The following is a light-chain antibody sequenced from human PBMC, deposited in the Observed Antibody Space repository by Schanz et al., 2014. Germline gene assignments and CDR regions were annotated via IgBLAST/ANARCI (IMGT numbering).Light chain of an antibody. V-gene: IGLV2-14*02. CDR3: ASYAGSNNSVV. CDR2: EGS. CDR1: SSDVGSYNL. J-gene: IGLJ2*01. Sequence: QSALTQPASVSGSPGQSITISCTGTSSDVGSYNLVSWYQQHPGKAPKLMIYEGSKRPSGVSNRFSGSGSGNTASLTISGLQAVDEADYYCASYAGSNNSVVFGGGTKLTVL.